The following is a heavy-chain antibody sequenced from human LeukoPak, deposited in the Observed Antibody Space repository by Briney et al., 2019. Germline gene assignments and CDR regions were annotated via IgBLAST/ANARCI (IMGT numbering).Heavy chain of an antibody. Sequence: GASVKVSCKASGYTFTSYGISWVRQAPGQGVEWMGWISAYNGNTNYAQKLQGRVTMTTDTSTSTAYMELRSLRSDDTAVYYCARDFRCSSTSCYLPYYYGMDVWGQGTTVTVSS. CDR3: ARDFRCSSTSCYLPYYYGMDV. J-gene: IGHJ6*02. V-gene: IGHV1-18*01. CDR2: ISAYNGNT. D-gene: IGHD2-2*01. CDR1: GYTFTSYG.